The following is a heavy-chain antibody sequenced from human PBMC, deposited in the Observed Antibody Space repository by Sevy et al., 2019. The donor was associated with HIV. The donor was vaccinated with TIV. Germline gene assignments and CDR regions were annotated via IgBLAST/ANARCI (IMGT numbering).Heavy chain of an antibody. V-gene: IGHV5-51*01. D-gene: IGHD1-26*01. Sequence: GESLKISCKAFGYTFSNYWIGWVRQMPGRGLEWVGNIYPADSHSRYSPSFQGQVTMSADKSVSNAYLHLSSLKASDTAKYYCARGSGWSEDYHYYGMDVWGHGTTVTVSS. CDR2: IYPADSHS. J-gene: IGHJ6*02. CDR1: GYTFSNYW. CDR3: ARGSGWSEDYHYYGMDV.